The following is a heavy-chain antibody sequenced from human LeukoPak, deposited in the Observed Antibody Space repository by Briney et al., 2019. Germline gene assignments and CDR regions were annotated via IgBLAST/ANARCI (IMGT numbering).Heavy chain of an antibody. J-gene: IGHJ4*02. CDR3: ARESPFDY. CDR2: ISSSSSYI. V-gene: IGHV3-21*01. Sequence: TTGGSLRLSCAASGFTFSSYSMNWVRQAPGKGLEWVSSISSSSSYINYADSVKGRFTISRDNAKNSLYLQMNSLRAEDTAVYYCARESPFDYWGQGTLVTVSS. CDR1: GFTFSSYS.